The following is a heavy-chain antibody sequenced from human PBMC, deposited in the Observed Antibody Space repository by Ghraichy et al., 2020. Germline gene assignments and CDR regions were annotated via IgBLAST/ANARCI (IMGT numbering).Heavy chain of an antibody. CDR3: TRIGVGFSYGSGYDS. V-gene: IGHV3-30*03. Sequence: GGSLRLSCAASGFYFGGYSMNWVRQAPGKGLDWVAVISHDGSHMYYADFVKGRFTISRDNTKRMLHLQMNSLRAEDTALYYCTRIGVGFSYGSGYDSWGQGTPVTVSS. CDR1: GFYFGGYS. J-gene: IGHJ4*02. D-gene: IGHD3-10*01. CDR2: ISHDGSHM.